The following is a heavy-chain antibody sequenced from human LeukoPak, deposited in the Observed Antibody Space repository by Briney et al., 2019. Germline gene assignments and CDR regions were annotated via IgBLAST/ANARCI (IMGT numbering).Heavy chain of an antibody. V-gene: IGHV3-9*01. Sequence: GRSLRLSCAASGFTFDDYAMHWVRQAPGKGLEWVSGINWNSITIDYADSVKGRFTISRDNAKNSLYLQMNSLRAEDTALYYCAKSGITMVRGVIGDWGQGTLVTVSS. CDR3: AKSGITMVRGVIGD. D-gene: IGHD3-10*01. CDR2: INWNSITI. J-gene: IGHJ4*02. CDR1: GFTFDDYA.